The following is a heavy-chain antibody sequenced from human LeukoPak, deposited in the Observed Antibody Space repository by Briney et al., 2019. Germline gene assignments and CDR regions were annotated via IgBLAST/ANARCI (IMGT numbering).Heavy chain of an antibody. D-gene: IGHD6-13*01. Sequence: GGSLRLSCAASGFTFSSYAMSWVRQAPGKGLEWVSGISGSGGSTYYADSVKGRFTISRDNSKNTLYLQMNSLRVEDTAVYYCAKDRPGYSSSWSLDYWGQGTLVTVSS. CDR2: ISGSGGST. V-gene: IGHV3-23*01. CDR3: AKDRPGYSSSWSLDY. CDR1: GFTFSSYA. J-gene: IGHJ4*02.